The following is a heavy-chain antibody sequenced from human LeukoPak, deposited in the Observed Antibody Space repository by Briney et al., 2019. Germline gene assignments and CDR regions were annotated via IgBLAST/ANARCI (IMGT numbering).Heavy chain of an antibody. J-gene: IGHJ3*02. CDR1: GYTFTIYG. CDR3: ARHHSWDAFDI. CDR2: ISAYNGNT. V-gene: IGHV1-18*04. Sequence: ASVRVSFKASGYTFTIYGISWVRQAPGQGGEGMGWISAYNGNTNYAQKLQGRVTMTTDTSTSTAYMELRSLRSDDTAVYYCARHHSWDAFDIWGQGTMVTVSS.